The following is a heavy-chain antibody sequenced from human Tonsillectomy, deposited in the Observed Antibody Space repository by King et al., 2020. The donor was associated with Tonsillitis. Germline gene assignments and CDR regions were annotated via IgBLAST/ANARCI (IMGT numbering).Heavy chain of an antibody. J-gene: IGHJ5*02. CDR2: VNWYGGGT. V-gene: IGHV3-20*01. CDR1: GFTFDDYG. Sequence: QLVLSGGGVVRHGGSLRLSCAAAGFTFDDYGMSWVRQDPGKVLECGSGVNWYGGGTANAESVNGRLTISRDNAKNSLYLQVNSLIAQDTALNHCARERIYYDSSGYYPWWFDPWGQGTLVTVSS. D-gene: IGHD3-22*01. CDR3: ARERIYYDSSGYYPWWFDP.